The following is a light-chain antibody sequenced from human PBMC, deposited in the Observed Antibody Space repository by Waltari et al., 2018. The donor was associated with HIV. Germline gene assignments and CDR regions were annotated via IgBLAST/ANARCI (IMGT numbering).Light chain of an antibody. V-gene: IGKV1-6*01. CDR1: QGITND. CDR2: AAS. J-gene: IGKJ1*01. CDR3: LQDFSYPRT. Sequence: AIQMTQSPPSLSASVGDKVSITCRASQGITNDLGWYQEKPGEAPNLLIYAASSLQTGVPSRFSGSGSGTDFTLTISNLQPEDFATYYCLQDFSYPRTFGQGTKVEIK.